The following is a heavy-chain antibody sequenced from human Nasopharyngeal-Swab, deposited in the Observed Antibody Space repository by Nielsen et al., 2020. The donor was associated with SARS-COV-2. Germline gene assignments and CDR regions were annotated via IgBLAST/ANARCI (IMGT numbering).Heavy chain of an antibody. D-gene: IGHD5-12*01. V-gene: IGHV3-23*01. Sequence: GEALKSYFACAGFTFSSYAMSWDRQAPGKGLEWVSAISGSGGSTYYADSVKGRFTISRDNSKNTLYLQMNSLRAEDTAVYYCAKGGAGDSGYDDYWGQGTLVTVSS. CDR3: AKGGAGDSGYDDY. J-gene: IGHJ4*02. CDR1: GFTFSSYA. CDR2: ISGSGGST.